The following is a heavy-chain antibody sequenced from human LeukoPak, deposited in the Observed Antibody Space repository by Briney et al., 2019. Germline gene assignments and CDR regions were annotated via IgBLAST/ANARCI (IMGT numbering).Heavy chain of an antibody. CDR2: INSDGSSR. CDR3: TRGSPGYSSSWLDF. J-gene: IGHJ4*02. D-gene: IGHD6-13*01. Sequence: GGSLRLSCATPAFTFSSYWMHWVRQAPGKGLVWVSRINSDGSSRSYADYVKGRFTISRDDTKNTLYLQMSSLSVDDTAIYYCTRGSPGYSSSWLDFWGQGILVTVSS. V-gene: IGHV3-74*01. CDR1: AFTFSSYW.